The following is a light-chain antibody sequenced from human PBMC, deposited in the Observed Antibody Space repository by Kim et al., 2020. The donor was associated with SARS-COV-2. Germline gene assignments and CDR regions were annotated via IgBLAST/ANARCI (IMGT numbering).Light chain of an antibody. V-gene: IGLV3-1*01. CDR2: QDS. Sequence: PGQTASITCSGEKLVDKYACWYQQKPGQSPVLVIYQDSKRPSGIPERFSGSNSGNTATLTISGTQAMDEADYYCQAWDSSTDVVFGGGTQLTVL. CDR1: KLVDKY. CDR3: QAWDSSTDVV. J-gene: IGLJ2*01.